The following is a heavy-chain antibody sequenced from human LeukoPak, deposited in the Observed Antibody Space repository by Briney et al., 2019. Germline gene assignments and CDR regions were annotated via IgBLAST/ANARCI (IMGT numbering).Heavy chain of an antibody. D-gene: IGHD2-2*01. CDR3: ARVDIVVVPAARGSGYYMDV. Sequence: ASVKVSCKASGYTFTGYYMHWVRQAPGQGLEWMGWINPNSGGTNYAQKFQGRVTMTRDTSISTAYMELSRLRSDDTAVYYCARVDIVVVPAARGSGYYMDVWGKGTTVTVSS. V-gene: IGHV1-2*02. CDR2: INPNSGGT. J-gene: IGHJ6*03. CDR1: GYTFTGYY.